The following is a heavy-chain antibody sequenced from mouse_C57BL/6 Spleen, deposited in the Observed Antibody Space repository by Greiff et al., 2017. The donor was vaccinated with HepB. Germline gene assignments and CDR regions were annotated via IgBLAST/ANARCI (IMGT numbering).Heavy chain of an antibody. Sequence: QVQLQQSGPELVKPGASVKISCKASGYAFSSSWMNWVKQRPGKGLEWIGRIYPGDGDTNYNGKFKGKATLTADKSSSTAYMQLSSLTSEDSAVYFCSRGIYYEYYYAMDYWGQGTSVTVSS. J-gene: IGHJ4*01. D-gene: IGHD2-4*01. CDR1: GYAFSSSW. CDR2: IYPGDGDT. V-gene: IGHV1-82*01. CDR3: SRGIYYEYYYAMDY.